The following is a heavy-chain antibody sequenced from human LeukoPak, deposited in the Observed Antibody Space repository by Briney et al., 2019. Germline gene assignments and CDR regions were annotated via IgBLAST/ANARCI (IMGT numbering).Heavy chain of an antibody. J-gene: IGHJ2*01. CDR1: GFTFSSYS. CDR3: ARGRVVVVTDKYWYFDL. Sequence: PGGSLRLSCAASGFTFSSYSMNWVRQAPGKGLEWVSSISSSSSYIYYADSVKGRFTISRDNAKNSLYLQMNSLRAEDTAVYYCARGRVVVVTDKYWYFDLWGRGTLVTVSS. V-gene: IGHV3-21*01. CDR2: ISSSSSYI. D-gene: IGHD3-22*01.